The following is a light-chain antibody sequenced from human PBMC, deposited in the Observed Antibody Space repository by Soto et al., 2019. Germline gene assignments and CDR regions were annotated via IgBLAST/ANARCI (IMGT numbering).Light chain of an antibody. Sequence: DVQMTQSPSSLSASVGDRVSITCRASQSIKTYLNWYQQRPGKDPKLLIFGSHNLQSGVPPRFSGTGSGTDFTPIISSLQPEDFATYFCQQSDFIPWTFGLGTKVDLK. CDR1: QSIKTY. V-gene: IGKV1-39*01. J-gene: IGKJ1*01. CDR2: GSH. CDR3: QQSDFIPWT.